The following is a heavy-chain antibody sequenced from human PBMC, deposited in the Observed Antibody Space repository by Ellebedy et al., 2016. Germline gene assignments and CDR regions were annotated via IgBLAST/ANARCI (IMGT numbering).Heavy chain of an antibody. CDR3: ARGFASGSGS. CDR2: IYYSGST. D-gene: IGHD3-10*01. CDR1: GGSISSGGYY. V-gene: IGHV4-31*03. J-gene: IGHJ4*02. Sequence: SETLSLTXTVSGGSISSGGYYWSWIRQHPGKGLEWIGYIYYSGSTYYNPSLKSRVTISVDTSKNQFSLKLSSVTAADTAVYFCARGFASGSGSWGQGTLVTVSS.